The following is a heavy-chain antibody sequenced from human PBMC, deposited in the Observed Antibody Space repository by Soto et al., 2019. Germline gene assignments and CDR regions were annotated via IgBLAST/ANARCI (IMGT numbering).Heavy chain of an antibody. J-gene: IGHJ6*02. Sequence: SETLSLTCTVSGGSISSYSVSWIRQSAGKGLEWIGSIDTSGTTNYNPSLKSRVTMSVDASKNHFSLHLSSVTAADTAVYYCARGPRGYVYYHGMDVWGQGTTVTVSS. CDR1: GGSISSYS. D-gene: IGHD3-10*01. V-gene: IGHV4-4*07. CDR3: ARGPRGYVYYHGMDV. CDR2: IDTSGTT.